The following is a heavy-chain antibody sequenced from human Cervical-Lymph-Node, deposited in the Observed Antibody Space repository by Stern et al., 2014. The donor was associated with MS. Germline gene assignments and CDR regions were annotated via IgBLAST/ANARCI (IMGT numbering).Heavy chain of an antibody. CDR1: GGTFSTYK. CDR3: ARLGSGYDSSYLDF. J-gene: IGHJ4*02. V-gene: IGHV1-69*01. Sequence: VQLVQSGSEAQKPGSSVKVSCKVSGGTFSTYKISWVRQAPGQGLEWMGAIIPIFGSADYAQKFQDRVTIIADESTSEVHMELISLRSEDTGVYYCARLGSGYDSSYLDFWGQGTLVTVSS. D-gene: IGHD5-12*01. CDR2: IIPIFGSA.